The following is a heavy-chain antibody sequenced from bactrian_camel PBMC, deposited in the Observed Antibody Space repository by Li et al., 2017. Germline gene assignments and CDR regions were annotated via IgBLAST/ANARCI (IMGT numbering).Heavy chain of an antibody. V-gene: IGHV3S9*01. CDR2: ILRDGST. D-gene: IGHD2*01. Sequence: HVQLVESGGGSVEAGGSLTLSCTYSGYSYRKYCMGWFRQGKGKEREGVAGILRDGSTCYHDSVRGRFIVSRDDARNTVSLEMKSLKPEDTAMYYCAIGSSLLYYSDHVGVGAWGQGTQVTVS. CDR1: GYSYRKYC. CDR3: AIGSSLLYYSDHVGVGA. J-gene: IGHJ6*01.